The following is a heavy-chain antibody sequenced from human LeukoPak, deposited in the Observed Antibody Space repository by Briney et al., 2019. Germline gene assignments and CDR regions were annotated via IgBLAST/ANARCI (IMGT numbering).Heavy chain of an antibody. CDR3: ARVSRYGDKAFDI. V-gene: IGHV3-30-3*01. J-gene: IGHJ3*02. CDR1: GFTFSSYA. D-gene: IGHD4-17*01. CDR2: ISYDGSNK. Sequence: GSLRLSCAASGFTFSSYAMHWVRQAPGKGLEWVAVISYDGSNKYYADSVKGRFTISRDNSKNTLYLQMNSLRAEDTAVYYCARVSRYGDKAFDIWGQGTMVTVSS.